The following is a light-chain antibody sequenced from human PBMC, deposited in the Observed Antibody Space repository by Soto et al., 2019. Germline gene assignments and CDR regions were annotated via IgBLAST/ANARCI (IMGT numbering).Light chain of an antibody. CDR3: GTWDSSLSAYV. V-gene: IGLV1-51*01. Sequence: QSVLTQPPSVSAAPRQKVTISCSGSSSNIRNNYVSWYQQLPGTAPKLLLYDNNKRPSGIPDRFSGSKSGTSATLGITGLQTRDEADYYCGTWDSSLSAYVFGTGTKVTVL. CDR2: DNN. CDR1: SSNIRNNY. J-gene: IGLJ1*01.